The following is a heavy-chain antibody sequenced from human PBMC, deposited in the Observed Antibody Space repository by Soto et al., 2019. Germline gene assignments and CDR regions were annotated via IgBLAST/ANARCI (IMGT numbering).Heavy chain of an antibody. CDR1: GFTFSSYG. D-gene: IGHD6-19*01. V-gene: IGHV3-30*18. CDR3: AKDEIAVSWGNWFDS. Sequence: GGSLRLSCAASGFTFSSYGMEWVRQSPGKGLEWVALILQDGSKQYYADSVKGRFTISRDNSKNTLYLQMSSLRAEDTAVYYCAKDEIAVSWGNWFDSWGQGTLVTVSS. CDR2: ILQDGSKQ. J-gene: IGHJ5*01.